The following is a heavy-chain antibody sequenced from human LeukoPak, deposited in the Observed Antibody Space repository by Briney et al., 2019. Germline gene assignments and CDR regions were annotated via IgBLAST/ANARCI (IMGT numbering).Heavy chain of an antibody. Sequence: ASVKVSCKASGYTFTAYYIHWVQQAPGQGLEWMGWINPNTGATHHAQKFLGRVTLTRDTSISTAYMELSSLIDDTAVYYCARDTSEHDYSGFGYWGQGTLVTVSS. CDR3: ARDTSEHDYSGFGY. J-gene: IGHJ4*02. CDR1: GYTFTAYY. V-gene: IGHV1-2*02. CDR2: INPNTGAT. D-gene: IGHD4-23*01.